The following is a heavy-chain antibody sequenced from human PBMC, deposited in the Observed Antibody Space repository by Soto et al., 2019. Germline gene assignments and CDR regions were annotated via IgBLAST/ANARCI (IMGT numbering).Heavy chain of an antibody. CDR1: GYTFTSYD. Sequence: GASVKVSCKASGYTFTSYDINWVRQATGQGLEWMGWMNPNSGNTGYAQKFQGRVTMTRNTSISTAYMELSSLRSEDTAVYYCAGFLKSRDGYSAWGQGTLVTVSS. J-gene: IGHJ5*02. CDR2: MNPNSGNT. V-gene: IGHV1-8*01. D-gene: IGHD5-18*01. CDR3: AGFLKSRDGYSA.